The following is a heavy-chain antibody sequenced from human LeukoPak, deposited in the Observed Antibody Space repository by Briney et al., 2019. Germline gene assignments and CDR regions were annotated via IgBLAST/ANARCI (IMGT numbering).Heavy chain of an antibody. CDR1: GFTFSSYA. CDR3: AKGYGDSGWRGGTN. D-gene: IGHD1-7*01. Sequence: GGSLRLSCAASGFTFSSYAMSWVRQAPGKGLEWVSAISGSGGSTYYADSVKGRFTISRDNSKNTLYLQMNSLRAEDTAVYYCAKGYGDSGWRGGTNWGQGTLVTVSS. V-gene: IGHV3-23*01. J-gene: IGHJ4*02. CDR2: ISGSGGST.